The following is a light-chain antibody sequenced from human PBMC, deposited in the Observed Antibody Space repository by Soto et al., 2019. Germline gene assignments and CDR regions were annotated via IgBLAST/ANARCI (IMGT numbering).Light chain of an antibody. J-gene: IGLJ1*01. Sequence: QSVLTQPPSASATPGQRVTISCSGSSSNIATNPVNWYQHLPGTAPKLLFYSNTQRPSGVPDRFSASKSGTSASLAINGLQSEDEADYYCAAWDDSLNGYVFASGTKVTVL. CDR1: SSNIATNP. CDR2: SNT. CDR3: AAWDDSLNGYV. V-gene: IGLV1-44*01.